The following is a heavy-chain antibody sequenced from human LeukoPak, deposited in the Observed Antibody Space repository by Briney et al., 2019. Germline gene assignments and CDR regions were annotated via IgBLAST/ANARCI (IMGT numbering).Heavy chain of an antibody. Sequence: GGSLRLSCAASGFTFSSYGMHWVCQAPGKGLEWVAFIRYDGSNKYYADSVKGRFTISRDNSKNTLYLQMNSLRAEDTAVYYCAKDGTRYCSSTSCYASAFDIWGQGTMVTVSS. V-gene: IGHV3-30*02. CDR2: IRYDGSNK. J-gene: IGHJ3*02. D-gene: IGHD2-2*01. CDR3: AKDGTRYCSSTSCYASAFDI. CDR1: GFTFSSYG.